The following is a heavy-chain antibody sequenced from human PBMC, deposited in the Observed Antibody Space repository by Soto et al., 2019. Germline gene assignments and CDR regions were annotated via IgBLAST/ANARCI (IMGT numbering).Heavy chain of an antibody. CDR3: GKDSHYYGSGSDY. V-gene: IGHV3-9*01. J-gene: IGHJ4*02. Sequence: EVQLVESGGGLVQPGRSLRLSCAASGFTFGDYAMHWVRQAPGKGLEWVSGISWNSGRIGYADSVKGRFTISRDNAKNPLYLQMSSLRVEDKALYYCGKDSHYYGSGSDYWGQGTLVTVSS. CDR1: GFTFGDYA. D-gene: IGHD3-10*01. CDR2: ISWNSGRI.